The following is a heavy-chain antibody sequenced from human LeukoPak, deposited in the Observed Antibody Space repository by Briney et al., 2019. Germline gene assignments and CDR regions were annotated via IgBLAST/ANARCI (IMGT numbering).Heavy chain of an antibody. CDR1: GGSFSGYY. V-gene: IGHV4-34*01. CDR2: INHSGST. Sequence: SETLSLTCAVYGGSFSGYYWSWIRQPPGRGLEWIGEINHSGSTNYNPSLKSRVTISVDTSKNQFSLKLSSVTAADTAVYYCARVAHPRGYGVYALDYWGQGTLVTVSS. CDR3: ARVAHPRGYGVYALDY. J-gene: IGHJ4*02. D-gene: IGHD4-17*01.